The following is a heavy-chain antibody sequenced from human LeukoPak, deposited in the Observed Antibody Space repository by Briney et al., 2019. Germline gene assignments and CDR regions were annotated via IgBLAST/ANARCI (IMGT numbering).Heavy chain of an antibody. D-gene: IGHD6-13*01. V-gene: IGHV1-18*04. CDR3: ARDQGCSWYTEFDP. J-gene: IGHJ5*02. Sequence: ASVKVSCKASGYTFTSYGFSWVRQAAGQALEWMGWISAYNGNTNYAQKLEGRVKMTADTSTSTEYMELRSLRSDDRAVYCCARDQGCSWYTEFDPWGQGTLVSVSS. CDR1: GYTFTSYG. CDR2: ISAYNGNT.